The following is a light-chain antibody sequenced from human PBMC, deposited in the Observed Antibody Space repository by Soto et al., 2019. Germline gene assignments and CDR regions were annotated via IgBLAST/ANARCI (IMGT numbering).Light chain of an antibody. CDR3: QGHSTYPRT. J-gene: IGKJ1*01. CDR1: QGISTY. CDR2: GAS. V-gene: IGKV1-9*01. Sequence: DIQLTQSPSFLSASVGDTVTITCRASQGISTYLAWYQQKPGKAPKNLIYGASTLQSGVPSTFSGSGSGTEFTRTISSLQPEDFATYYCQGHSTYPRTVGPSAKVEI.